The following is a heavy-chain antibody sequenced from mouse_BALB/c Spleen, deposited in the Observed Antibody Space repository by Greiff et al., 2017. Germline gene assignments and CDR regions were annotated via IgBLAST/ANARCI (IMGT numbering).Heavy chain of an antibody. CDR2: ILPGSGST. Sequence: QVQLQQSGAELMKPGASVKISCKATGYTFSSYWIEWVKQRPGHGLEWIGEILPGSGSTNYNEKFKGKATFTADTSSNTAYIQLSSLTSEDSAVYYCASRALYYRYDAEGYWVQGTTLTVSS. J-gene: IGHJ2*01. D-gene: IGHD2-14*01. V-gene: IGHV1-9*01. CDR1: GYTFSSYW. CDR3: ASRALYYRYDAEGY.